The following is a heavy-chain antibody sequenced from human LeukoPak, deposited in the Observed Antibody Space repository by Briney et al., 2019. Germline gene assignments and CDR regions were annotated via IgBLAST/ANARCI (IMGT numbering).Heavy chain of an antibody. CDR1: GFTFSDHY. D-gene: IGHD5-12*01. J-gene: IGHJ4*02. CDR3: TSLSGYSGYDPLYY. V-gene: IGHV3-72*01. Sequence: PGGSLRPSCAPFGFTFSDHYMDWVRQAPGKGLEWVGRTRNKANSYTTEYAASVKGRFTISTDDSKSSLYLQMNSLKTEDTAVYYCTSLSGYSGYDPLYYWGQGTLVTVSS. CDR2: TRNKANSYTT.